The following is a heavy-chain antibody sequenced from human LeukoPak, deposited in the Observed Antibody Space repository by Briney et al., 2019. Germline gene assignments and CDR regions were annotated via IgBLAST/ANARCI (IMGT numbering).Heavy chain of an antibody. Sequence: SETLSLTCTVSGGSIGTYYWSWLRQPPGKGLEWIGYIYYSGSTNYNPSLKSRVTISVYTSKNQFSLKLNSVTAADTAVYYCAREGRTYGMDVWGQWTTVTVSS. CDR3: AREGRTYGMDV. CDR1: GGSIGTYY. J-gene: IGHJ6*02. V-gene: IGHV4-59*13. CDR2: IYYSGST.